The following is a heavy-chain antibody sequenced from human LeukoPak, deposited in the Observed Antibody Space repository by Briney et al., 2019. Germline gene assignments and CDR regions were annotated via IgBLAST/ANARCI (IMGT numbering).Heavy chain of an antibody. CDR2: ISSGGGYT. D-gene: IGHD6-25*01. CDR1: GFTFSSYA. Sequence: PGGSLRLSCAASGFTFSSYAMSWVRQAPGKGLEWVSGISSGGGYTYYADSVKGRFTISRDNSKNTLYLEMNSLRAEDTAVYYCTRAYRSDWEGFDYWGQGTLVTVSS. V-gene: IGHV3-23*01. CDR3: TRAYRSDWEGFDY. J-gene: IGHJ4*02.